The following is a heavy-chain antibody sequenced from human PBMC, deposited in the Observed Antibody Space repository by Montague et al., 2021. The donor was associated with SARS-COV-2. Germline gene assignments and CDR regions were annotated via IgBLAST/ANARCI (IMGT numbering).Heavy chain of an antibody. V-gene: IGHV4-34*01. Sequence: SETLSLTCAVHGTPFSGYYWNWIRQPPGKGLEWIGEINHGGSTKYSPSLKSRLTISADTSKNQFSLKLASVAAADTAAYYCARLRDGVVPSPILGVGPYYSYYYMDVWGRGTTVTVSS. CDR2: INHGGST. CDR3: ARLRDGVVPSPILGVGPYYSYYYMDV. D-gene: IGHD3-10*01. J-gene: IGHJ6*03. CDR1: GTPFSGYY.